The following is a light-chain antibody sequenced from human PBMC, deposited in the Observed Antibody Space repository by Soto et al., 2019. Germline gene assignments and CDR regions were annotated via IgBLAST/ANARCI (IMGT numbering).Light chain of an antibody. J-gene: IGKJ1*01. CDR2: DAS. V-gene: IGKV1-5*01. CDR3: QQYQGYSGT. CDR1: QSISTW. Sequence: EIEMTQYPSTLSASVGDRVTITCLASQSISTWLAWYRQESWRATRLRISDASSLQTGVPSRFSGSGSGTEFTLTISSLQPDDFATYYCQQYQGYSGTFGQGTKVDIK.